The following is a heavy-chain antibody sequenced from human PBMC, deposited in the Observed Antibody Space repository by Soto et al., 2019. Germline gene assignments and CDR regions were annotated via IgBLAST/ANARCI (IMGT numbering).Heavy chain of an antibody. CDR1: GGSISSGGYY. D-gene: IGHD4-17*01. V-gene: IGHV4-31*03. J-gene: IGHJ1*01. CDR3: ARYKKHHLTVTTAAEYFQH. CDR2: IYYSGST. Sequence: PSETLSLTCTVPGGSISSGGYYWSWIRQHPGKGLEWIGYIYYSGSTYYNPSLKSRVTISVDTSKNQFSLKLSSVTAADTAVYYCARYKKHHLTVTTAAEYFQHWAQGTLVTVSS.